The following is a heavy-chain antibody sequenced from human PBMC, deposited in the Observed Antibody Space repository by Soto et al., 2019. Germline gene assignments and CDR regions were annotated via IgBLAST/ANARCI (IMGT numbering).Heavy chain of an antibody. V-gene: IGHV3-23*01. CDR1: GFTFSTYA. CDR3: ARDRSADRLVQYFQH. CDR2: ISGGRSGT. D-gene: IGHD6-19*01. J-gene: IGHJ1*01. Sequence: GGSLRLSCAASGFTFSTYAMSWVRQAPGKGLEWVSAISGGRSGTYYADSVRGRFTISRDNAQNSLYLQTNSLTSEDTAVHYCARDRSADRLVQYFQHWGPGTLVTVSS.